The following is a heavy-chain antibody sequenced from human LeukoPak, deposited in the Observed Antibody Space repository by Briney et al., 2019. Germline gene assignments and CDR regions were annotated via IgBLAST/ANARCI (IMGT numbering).Heavy chain of an antibody. V-gene: IGHV3-30*04. CDR2: ISYDGSNK. Sequence: GGSLRLSCAASGFTFSSYAMHWVRQAPGKGLEWVAVISYDGSNKYYADSVKGRFTISRDNSKNTLYLQMNSLGAEDTAVYYCARASGIAVAATVFGIWGQGTMVTVSS. J-gene: IGHJ3*02. D-gene: IGHD6-19*01. CDR3: ARASGIAVAATVFGI. CDR1: GFTFSSYA.